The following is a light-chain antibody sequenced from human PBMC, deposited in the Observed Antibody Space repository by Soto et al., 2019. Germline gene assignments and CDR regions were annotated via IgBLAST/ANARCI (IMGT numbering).Light chain of an antibody. CDR1: QGISSY. J-gene: IGKJ5*01. CDR3: QQLNSYPIT. V-gene: IGKV1-9*01. Sequence: DIQLTQSPSFLSASVGDRVTITCRASQGISSYLAWYQQKPGKAPKLLIYDVSTLQSGGPSRFSGSGSGTEFTLRISSLQPEDFATYHCQQLNSYPITFGQGTRLEIK. CDR2: DVS.